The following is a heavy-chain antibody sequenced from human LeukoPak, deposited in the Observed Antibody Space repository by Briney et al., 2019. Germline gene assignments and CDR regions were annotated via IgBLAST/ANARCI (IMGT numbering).Heavy chain of an antibody. D-gene: IGHD7-27*01. CDR3: ARAGGFQLGNWFDP. Sequence: SQTLSLTCTVSGGSISSGSYYWSWIRQPAGKGLEWIGRIYINGNTDYNPSLKSRVTISADTSDNQFSLKLSSVTAADTAVYYCARAGGFQLGNWFDPWGQGTLVTVSS. J-gene: IGHJ5*02. CDR1: GGSISSGSYY. CDR2: IYINGNT. V-gene: IGHV4-61*02.